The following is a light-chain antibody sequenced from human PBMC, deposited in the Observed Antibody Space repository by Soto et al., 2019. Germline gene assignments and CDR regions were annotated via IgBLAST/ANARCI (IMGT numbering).Light chain of an antibody. V-gene: IGKV3-15*01. J-gene: IGKJ1*01. Sequence: EIVMTQSPATLSVSPGERATLSCTASHYIYSNVAWFQQRPGQAPRLLIYRASTRATGTPARFTGSGSGTEFTLTITSPQSEDFALYYCQQYHNLWTLGQGTKVDIK. CDR2: RAS. CDR3: QQYHNLWT. CDR1: HYIYSN.